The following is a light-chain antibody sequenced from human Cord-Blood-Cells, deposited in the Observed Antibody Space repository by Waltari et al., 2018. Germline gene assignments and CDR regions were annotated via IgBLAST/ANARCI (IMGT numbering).Light chain of an antibody. Sequence: DIVMTQSPDSLAVFLGGRATINCKCSQSVLYSSNNKNYLAWYQQKPGQPPKLLIYWASTRESGVPDRCSGSGSGTDFTLTISSLHAEDVAVYYCQQYYSTPPTFGPGTKVDIK. J-gene: IGKJ3*01. CDR2: WAS. CDR1: QSVLYSSNNKNY. V-gene: IGKV4-1*01. CDR3: QQYYSTPPT.